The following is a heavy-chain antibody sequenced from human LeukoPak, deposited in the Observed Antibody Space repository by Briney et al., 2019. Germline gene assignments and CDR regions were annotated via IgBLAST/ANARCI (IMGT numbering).Heavy chain of an antibody. Sequence: PGEALILACSASGFTFSDYYMSWIRQAPGKVLEWVSYISSSGSTIYYADSVKGRFTISRDNAKNSLYLQMNSLRAEDTAVYYCARDDTYYYDSAGHFQHWGHGTLVTVSS. CDR1: GFTFSDYY. CDR2: ISSSGSTI. V-gene: IGHV3-11*01. D-gene: IGHD3-22*01. J-gene: IGHJ1*01. CDR3: ARDDTYYYDSAGHFQH.